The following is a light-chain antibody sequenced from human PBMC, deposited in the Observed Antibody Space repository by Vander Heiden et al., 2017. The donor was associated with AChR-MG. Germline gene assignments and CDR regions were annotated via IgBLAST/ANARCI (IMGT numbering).Light chain of an antibody. CDR2: GAS. CDR1: QSVSSSY. V-gene: IGKV3-20*01. CDR3: QQYGSSPLT. Sequence: EIVLTQSPGTLSLSPGERASQSVSSSYLAWYQQKPGQAPRLLIYGASSRATGIPDRFSGSGSGTDFTLTIGRLEPEDFAVYYCQQYGSSPLTFGQGTKVEIK. J-gene: IGKJ1*01.